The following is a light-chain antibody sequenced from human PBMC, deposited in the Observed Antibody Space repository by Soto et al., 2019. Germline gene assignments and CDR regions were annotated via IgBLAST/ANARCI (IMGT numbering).Light chain of an antibody. CDR1: NSDVGLYNF. J-gene: IGLJ1*01. CDR2: EVS. V-gene: IGLV2-14*01. CDR3: ISYTSDDVRYV. Sequence: QSVLTQPASVSGTPGQSITISCTGSNSDVGLYNFVSWYQHHPGRAPKLIVSEVSLRPSGISNRFSGSKSGNAASLTISGLQSEDEADYYCISYTSDDVRYVFGTGTKVTVL.